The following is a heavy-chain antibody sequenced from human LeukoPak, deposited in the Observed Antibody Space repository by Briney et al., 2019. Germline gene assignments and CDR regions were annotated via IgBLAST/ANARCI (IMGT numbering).Heavy chain of an antibody. Sequence: ASVKVSCKASGYTFTSYGISWVRQAPGQGLEWMGWISAYNGNTNYAQKFQGRVTMTEDTSTDTAYMELSSLRSEDTAVYYCASTGVWPIPNPWGQGTLVTVSS. J-gene: IGHJ5*02. CDR2: ISAYNGNT. CDR1: GYTFTSYG. CDR3: ASTGVWPIPNP. D-gene: IGHD6-13*01. V-gene: IGHV1-18*01.